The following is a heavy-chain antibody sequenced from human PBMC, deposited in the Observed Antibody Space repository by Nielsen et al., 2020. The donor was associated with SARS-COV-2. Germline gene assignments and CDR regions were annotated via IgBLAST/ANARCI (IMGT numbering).Heavy chain of an antibody. CDR2: ISSSSSYI. Sequence: GALKMSCAASGFTFSSYSMNWVRQAPGKGLEWVSSISSSSSYIYYADSVKGRFTISRDNAKNSLYLQMNSLRAEDTAVYYCARDEAGGPGRWGQGTLVTVSS. D-gene: IGHD1-26*01. V-gene: IGHV3-21*01. J-gene: IGHJ4*02. CDR1: GFTFSSYS. CDR3: ARDEAGGPGR.